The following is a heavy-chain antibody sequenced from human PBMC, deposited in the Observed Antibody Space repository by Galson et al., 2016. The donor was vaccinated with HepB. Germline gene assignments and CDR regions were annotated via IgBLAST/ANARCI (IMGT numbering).Heavy chain of an antibody. CDR3: AKGAGTIDY. CDR2: IYGGGST. D-gene: IGHD6-19*01. V-gene: IGHV3-53*01. Sequence: SLRLSCAVSGLIISTNYMSWVRQAPGSGLEWVSVIYGGGSTFYADSVKGRFTIPRDNAKNSLYLQMTSLRGEDTAVYYCAKGAGTIDYWGQGTLVTVSS. J-gene: IGHJ4*02. CDR1: GLIISTNY.